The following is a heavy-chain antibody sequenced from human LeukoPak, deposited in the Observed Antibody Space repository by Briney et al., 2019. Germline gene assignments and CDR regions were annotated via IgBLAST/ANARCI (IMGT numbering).Heavy chain of an antibody. D-gene: IGHD6-13*01. CDR1: GYSFTNYW. CDR3: ARRYRSSWYYFDY. Sequence: GESLKISCKGSGYSFTNYWIGWVRQMPGKGLEWMGIIYPGDSHTTYSPSFQGQVTISADKSISTAYLQWSSLKASDTAMYYCARRYRSSWYYFDYWGQGTLVTVSS. CDR2: IYPGDSHT. V-gene: IGHV5-51*01. J-gene: IGHJ4*02.